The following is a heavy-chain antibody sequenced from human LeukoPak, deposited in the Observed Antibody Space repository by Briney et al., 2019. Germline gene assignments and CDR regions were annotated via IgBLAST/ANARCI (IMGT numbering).Heavy chain of an antibody. V-gene: IGHV1-69*13. CDR3: ARGFEYSSSSGFQH. D-gene: IGHD6-6*01. Sequence: ASVKVSCKASGGTFSSYAISWVRQAPGQGLEWMGGIIPIFGTANYAQKFQGRVTITADESTSTAYTELSSLRSEDTAVYYCARGFEYSSSSGFQHWGQGTLVTVSS. CDR2: IIPIFGTA. CDR1: GGTFSSYA. J-gene: IGHJ1*01.